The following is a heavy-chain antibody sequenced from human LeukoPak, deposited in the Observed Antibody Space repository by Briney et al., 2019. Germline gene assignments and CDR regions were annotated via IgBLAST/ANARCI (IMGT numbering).Heavy chain of an antibody. CDR2: ISYDGSNK. CDR1: GFTFSSYG. CDR3: AKGPRVLYGGNSHRDRWFDP. J-gene: IGHJ5*02. Sequence: GGSLRLSCAASGFTFSSYGMHWVRQAPGKGLEWVAVISYDGSNKYYADSVKGRFTISRDNSKNTLYLQMNSLRAEDTAVYYCAKGPRVLYGGNSHRDRWFDPWGQGTLVTVSS. V-gene: IGHV3-30*18. D-gene: IGHD4-23*01.